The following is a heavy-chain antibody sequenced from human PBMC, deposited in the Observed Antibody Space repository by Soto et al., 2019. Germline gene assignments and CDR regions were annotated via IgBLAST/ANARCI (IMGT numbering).Heavy chain of an antibody. V-gene: IGHV3-23*01. J-gene: IGHJ1*01. CDR3: AKDRRAGGNYCFYSDF. Sequence: EVQLLESGGGLVQPGGSLRLSCAASGFTFSSYGMTWVRQAPGKGLEWVSFSSATGAGTYYADSVKGRFTISRDNSKNTLYLQMTGLRADDTAVYYCAKDRRAGGNYCFYSDFWGQGALVIVSS. CDR1: GFTFSSYG. CDR2: SSATGAGT. D-gene: IGHD1-7*01.